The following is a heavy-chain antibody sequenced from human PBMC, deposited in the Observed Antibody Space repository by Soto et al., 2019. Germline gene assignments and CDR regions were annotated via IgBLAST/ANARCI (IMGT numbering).Heavy chain of an antibody. CDR3: ARHRRTDAFDI. CDR2: IYYSGST. Sequence: PSETLSLTCTVSGGSISSYYWSWIRQPPGKGLEWIGYIYYSGSTYYNPSLKSRVTISVDTSKNQFSLKLSSVTAADTAVYYCARHRRTDAFDIWGQGTMVTVSS. J-gene: IGHJ3*02. V-gene: IGHV4-59*12. CDR1: GGSISSYY.